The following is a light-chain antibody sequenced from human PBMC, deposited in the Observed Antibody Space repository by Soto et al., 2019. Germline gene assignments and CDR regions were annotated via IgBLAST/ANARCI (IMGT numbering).Light chain of an antibody. J-gene: IGKJ1*01. V-gene: IGKV1-5*03. CDR3: QHYNSYSRT. CDR1: QSIDSW. Sequence: DMQMTQSPSTLSASIGDRVTITCRASQSIDSWLAWYQQKRGKAPKLLIYKASSLQTGVPSSFSGSGSGTEFTLTISSLQPDDFATYYCQHYNSYSRTFGQGTKVEVK. CDR2: KAS.